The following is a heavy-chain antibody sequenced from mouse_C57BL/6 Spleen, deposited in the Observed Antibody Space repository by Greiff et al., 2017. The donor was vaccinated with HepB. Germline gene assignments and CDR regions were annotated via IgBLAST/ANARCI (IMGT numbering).Heavy chain of an antibody. V-gene: IGHV5-9-1*02. CDR2: ISSGGDYI. J-gene: IGHJ4*01. CDR1: GFTFSSYA. D-gene: IGHD1-1*01. Sequence: EVQGVESGEGLVKPGGSLKLSCAASGFTFSSYAMSWVRQTPEKRLEWVAYISSGGDYIYYADTVKGRFTISRDNARNTLYLQMSSLKSEDTAMYYCTIITTVVRKAMDYWGQGTSVTVSS. CDR3: TIITTVVRKAMDY.